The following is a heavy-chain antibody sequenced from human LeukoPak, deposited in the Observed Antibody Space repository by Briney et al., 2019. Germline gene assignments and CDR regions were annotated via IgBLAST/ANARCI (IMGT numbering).Heavy chain of an antibody. J-gene: IGHJ5*02. D-gene: IGHD2-2*01. CDR2: IYYSEST. CDR1: GASISSYY. CDR3: ARGRVPTAT. V-gene: IGHV4-59*01. Sequence: SETLSLTCTVSGASISSYYWSWIRQPPGKGLEWIGYIYYSESTNYNPSLKSRVTISVGTSKNHFSLKLTSVTAADTAVYYCARGRVPTATWGQGTLVTVSS.